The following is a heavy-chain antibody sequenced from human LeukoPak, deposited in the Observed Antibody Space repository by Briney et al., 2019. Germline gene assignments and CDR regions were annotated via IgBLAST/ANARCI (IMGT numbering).Heavy chain of an antibody. D-gene: IGHD6-19*01. Sequence: KASETLSLTCTVSGGSFSGYYWSWIRQPPGKGLEWIGEINHSGSTNYNPSLKSRVTISVDTSKNQFSLKLSSVTAADTAVYYCARARGKYSSTVWGQGTLVTVSS. CDR2: INHSGST. CDR1: GGSFSGYY. J-gene: IGHJ4*02. CDR3: ARARGKYSSTV. V-gene: IGHV4-34*01.